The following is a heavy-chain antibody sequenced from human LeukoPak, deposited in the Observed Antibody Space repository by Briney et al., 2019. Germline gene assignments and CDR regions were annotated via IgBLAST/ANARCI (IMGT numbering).Heavy chain of an antibody. CDR1: GGSISSYY. CDR3: ARDYTMVRGVIDY. J-gene: IGHJ4*02. D-gene: IGHD3-10*01. CDR2: IYYSGGT. V-gene: IGHV4-59*01. Sequence: KPSETLSLTCTVSGGSISSYYWSWIRQPPGKGLEWIGYIYYSGGTNYNPSLKSRVTISVDTSKNQFSLKLSSVTAADTAVYYCARDYTMVRGVIDYWGQGTLVTVSS.